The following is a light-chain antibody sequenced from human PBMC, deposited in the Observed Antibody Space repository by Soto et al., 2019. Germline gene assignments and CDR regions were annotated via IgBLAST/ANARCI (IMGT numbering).Light chain of an antibody. V-gene: IGKV3D-20*01. J-gene: IGKJ2*01. CDR2: DAS. CDR3: PQYGNSAYT. Sequence: EIVLTQSPATLSLSPGERATLSCGASQSVSSSYLAWYQQKPGLAPRLLIYDASSRATGIPDRFSGSGSGTDFTLTISRLEPEDFAVYCCPQYGNSAYTFDQGTKLEIK. CDR1: QSVSSSY.